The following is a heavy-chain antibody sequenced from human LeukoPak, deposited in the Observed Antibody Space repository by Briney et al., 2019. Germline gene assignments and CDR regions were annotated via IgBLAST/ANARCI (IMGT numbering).Heavy chain of an antibody. D-gene: IGHD5-18*01. CDR2: IYPGDSDI. CDR1: GYRFSNYW. CDR3: ARRYSYSSGGDAFDI. J-gene: IGHJ3*02. Sequence: GESLKISCEGSGYRFSNYWIGWVRQMPGKGMEWMGIIYPGDSDIRYSPSLQGQVTISADKPISAAYLQWSSLKASDTAMYYCARRYSYSSGGDAFDIWGQGTMVIVSS. V-gene: IGHV5-51*01.